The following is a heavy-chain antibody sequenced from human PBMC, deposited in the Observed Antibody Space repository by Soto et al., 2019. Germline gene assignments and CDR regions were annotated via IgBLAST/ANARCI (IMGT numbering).Heavy chain of an antibody. CDR1: GGTFSSYA. V-gene: IGHV1-8*02. J-gene: IGHJ6*03. Sequence: ASVKVSCKASGGTFSSYAINWVRQAPGQGLEWMGGIIPIFGKTNHAQKFQGRVTMTMNTSISTAYMALSSLRSEDTAVYYCARAPPKGSVTIFGLLTQMSHDYYMDVWGKGTTVTVSS. CDR2: IIPIFGKT. CDR3: ARAPPKGSVTIFGLLTQMSHDYYMDV. D-gene: IGHD3-3*01.